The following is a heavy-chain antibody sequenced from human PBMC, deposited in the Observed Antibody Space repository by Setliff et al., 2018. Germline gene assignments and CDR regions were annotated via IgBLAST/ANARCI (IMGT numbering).Heavy chain of an antibody. D-gene: IGHD3-3*01. CDR1: GGSISDYY. V-gene: IGHV4-59*08. J-gene: IGHJ4*02. CDR2: IYYSGST. CDR3: ARRETYYNFWSGYYAY. Sequence: PSETLSLTCTVSGGSISDYYWSWIRQSPGKGLEWIGNIYYSGSTKYNPSLKSRVTISVDRSKNQFSLKLSSVIAADTAVYYCARRETYYNFWSGYYAYWGQGTLVTVSS.